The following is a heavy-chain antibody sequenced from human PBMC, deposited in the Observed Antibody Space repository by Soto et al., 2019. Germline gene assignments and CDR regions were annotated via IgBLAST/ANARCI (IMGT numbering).Heavy chain of an antibody. CDR3: ARLSDTTGTTVIWFDP. V-gene: IGHV5-10-1*01. Sequence: GESLKISCKGSGYRITSYWISWVRQMPGKGLEWMGRIDPSDSYTNYSPSFQGHVTISADKSISTAYLQWSSLKASDTAMYYCARLSDTTGTTVIWFDPWGQGTLVTVSS. CDR1: GYRITSYW. CDR2: IDPSDSYT. D-gene: IGHD1-1*01. J-gene: IGHJ5*02.